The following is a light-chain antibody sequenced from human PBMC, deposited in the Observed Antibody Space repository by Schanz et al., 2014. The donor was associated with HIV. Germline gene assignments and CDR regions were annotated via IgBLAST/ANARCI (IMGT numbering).Light chain of an antibody. CDR3: CSYGGSSIFWV. CDR1: SSDIGAYDF. V-gene: IGLV2-8*01. CDR2: DVT. Sequence: QSVLTQPPSASGSPGQSVTISCTGTSSDIGAYDFVSWYQQHPGKAPKLMIYDVTKRPSGVPARFSGSKSGNTASLTVSGLQADDEADYYCCSYGGSSIFWVFGGGTKLTVL. J-gene: IGLJ3*02.